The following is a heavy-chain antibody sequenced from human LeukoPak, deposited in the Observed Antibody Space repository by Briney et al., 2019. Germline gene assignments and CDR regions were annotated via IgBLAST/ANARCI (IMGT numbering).Heavy chain of an antibody. J-gene: IGHJ3*02. CDR1: GGSISSGGYS. V-gene: IGHV4-30-2*01. D-gene: IGHD3-16*01. CDR2: IFYSGST. CDR3: ARFARMVLGGGDTFDI. Sequence: SQTLSLTCAVSGGSISSGGYSWSWIRQPPGKGLEWIGDIFYSGSTNYNPSLKSRVTISIDRSKNQFSLKLSSVTAADTAVYYCARFARMVLGGGDTFDIWGQGTMVTVSS.